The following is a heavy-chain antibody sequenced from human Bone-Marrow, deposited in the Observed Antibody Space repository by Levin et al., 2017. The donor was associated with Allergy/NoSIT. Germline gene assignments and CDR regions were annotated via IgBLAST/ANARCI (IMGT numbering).Heavy chain of an antibody. CDR2: IYYSGST. CDR1: GGSISSYY. Sequence: SETLSLTCTVSGGSISSYYWSWIRQPPGKGLEWIGYIYYSGSTNYNPSLKSRVTISVDTSKNQFSLKLSSVTAADTAVYYCASLRDRGWFDPWGQGTLVTVSS. CDR3: ASLRDRGWFDP. V-gene: IGHV4-59*01. J-gene: IGHJ5*02.